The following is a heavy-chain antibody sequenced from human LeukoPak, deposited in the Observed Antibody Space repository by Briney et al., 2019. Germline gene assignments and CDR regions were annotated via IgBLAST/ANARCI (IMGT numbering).Heavy chain of an antibody. V-gene: IGHV4-59*01. D-gene: IGHD3-22*01. J-gene: IGHJ5*02. CDR1: GGSISSYY. Sequence: SETLSLTCTVSGGSISSYYWSWIRQPPGKGLEWIGYIYYSGSTNYNPSLKSRVTISVDTSKNQFSLKLSSVTAADTAVYYCARGEYYYDSSGPENWFDPWGQGTLVTVSS. CDR2: IYYSGST. CDR3: ARGEYYYDSSGPENWFDP.